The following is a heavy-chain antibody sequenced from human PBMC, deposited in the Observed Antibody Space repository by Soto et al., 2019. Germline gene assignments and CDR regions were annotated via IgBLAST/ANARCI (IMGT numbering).Heavy chain of an antibody. Sequence: EVQVVESGXXXXXXXXXXRLSCAASGFKFSDYSMNWVRQGPGKGLEWVSSISTVGTHIYYADSLKGRFTISRDNVKNSLFLQRNSLRAEDTAVYYCARGTTTVQREDRLDYWGQGTLVTVSS. V-gene: IGHV3-21*01. CDR3: ARGTTTVQREDRLDY. D-gene: IGHD1-26*01. CDR2: ISTVGTHI. CDR1: GFKFSDYS. J-gene: IGHJ4*02.